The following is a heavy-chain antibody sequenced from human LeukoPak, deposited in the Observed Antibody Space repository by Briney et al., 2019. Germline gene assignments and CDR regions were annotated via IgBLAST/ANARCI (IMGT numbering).Heavy chain of an antibody. CDR2: ISAYNGNT. CDR1: GYTFTSYG. J-gene: IGHJ4*02. CDR3: ARAETYYYDSSGYSFDY. V-gene: IGHV1-18*01. D-gene: IGHD3-22*01. Sequence: ASVKVSCKASGYTFTSYGISWVRQAPGQGLEWMGWISAYNGNTNYAQKLQGRVTMTADTSTSTAYMGLRSLRSDDTAVYYCARAETYYYDSSGYSFDYWGQGTLVTVSS.